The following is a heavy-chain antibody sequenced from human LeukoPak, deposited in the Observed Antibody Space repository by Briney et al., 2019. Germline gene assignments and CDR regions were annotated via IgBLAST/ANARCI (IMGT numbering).Heavy chain of an antibody. V-gene: IGHV4-34*09. D-gene: IGHD3-9*01. J-gene: IGHJ3*02. CDR2: IYHSGST. Sequence: SETLSLTCAVYGGSFSGYYWSWLRQPPGKGLEWIGYIYHSGSTYYNPSLKSRVTISVDTSKNQFSLKLSSVTAADTAVYYCARDSRYYDILTGYYEGDAFDIWGQGTMVTVSS. CDR3: ARDSRYYDILTGYYEGDAFDI. CDR1: GGSFSGYY.